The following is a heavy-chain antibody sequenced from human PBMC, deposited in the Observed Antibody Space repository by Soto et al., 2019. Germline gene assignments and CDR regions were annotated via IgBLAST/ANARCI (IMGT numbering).Heavy chain of an antibody. V-gene: IGHV1-69*06. CDR2: IIPIFGTT. J-gene: IGHJ5*02. CDR1: GGTFGSDA. D-gene: IGHD3-22*01. CDR3: ARDRTDSGYYTNWLDP. Sequence: QVHLMQSGAEVKKPGSSVKVSCKASGGTFGSDAITWVRQAPGQGLEWVGRIIPIFGTTNYAQNLQGRVTISADKSILTSYMELHSLTSDDTALYYCARDRTDSGYYTNWLDPWGQGTQVTVSS.